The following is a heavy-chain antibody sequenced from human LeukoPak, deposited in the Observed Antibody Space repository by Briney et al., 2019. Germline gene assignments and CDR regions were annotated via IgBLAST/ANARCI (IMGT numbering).Heavy chain of an antibody. V-gene: IGHV6-1*01. CDR2: TYYRSKWYG. CDR1: GDSVSSNSAA. D-gene: IGHD6-13*01. J-gene: IGHJ6*02. CDR3: ARLRAVSSRGYYYYGMDV. Sequence: SQTLSLTCAISGDSVSSNSAALSWIRQSPSRGLEWLVKTYYRSKWYGDYAVSVKSRITIDPDTSKNQFSLQLNSVTPEDTAVYYCARLRAVSSRGYYYYGMDVWGQGTTVTVSS.